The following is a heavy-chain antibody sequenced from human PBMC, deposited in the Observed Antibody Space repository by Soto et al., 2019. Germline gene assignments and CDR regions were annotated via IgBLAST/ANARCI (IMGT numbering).Heavy chain of an antibody. D-gene: IGHD5-12*01. CDR2: IDPSDSYT. V-gene: IGHV5-10-1*01. J-gene: IGHJ4*02. CDR3: ARPTDPYDGFDY. Sequence: FCSSRVRQMPGKGLEWMGRIDPSDSYTYYSPSFQGQVTISADKSISTAYLQWSSLKTSDTAMYYCARPTDPYDGFDYWGQGTLVTVSS. CDR1: FC.